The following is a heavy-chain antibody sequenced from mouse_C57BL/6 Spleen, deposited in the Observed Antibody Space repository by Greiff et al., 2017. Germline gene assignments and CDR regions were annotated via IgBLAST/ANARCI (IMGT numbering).Heavy chain of an antibody. CDR3: VRQDGYYVGMDY. CDR2: IRSKSNNYAT. V-gene: IGHV10-1*01. J-gene: IGHJ4*01. Sequence: EVMLVESGGGLVQPKGSLKLSCAASGFSFNTYAMNWVRQAPGKGLEWVARIRSKSNNYATYYADSVKDRFTISRDDSESMLYLQMNNLKTEDTAMYYCVRQDGYYVGMDYWGQGTSVTVSS. D-gene: IGHD2-3*01. CDR1: GFSFNTYA.